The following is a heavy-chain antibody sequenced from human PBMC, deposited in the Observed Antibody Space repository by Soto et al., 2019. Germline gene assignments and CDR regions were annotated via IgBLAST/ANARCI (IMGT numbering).Heavy chain of an antibody. J-gene: IGHJ3*01. Sequence: EVQLVESGGGLVQPGGSLNLSCAASGFTLSIYSMHWFRQAPGKGLEFVSAISYGGGGTFYADSVKGRFTISRDTSKNTLYLQMGSLSTEDMAVYYCARISAIGQAAFDLWGQGTMVTVSS. CDR3: ARISAIGQAAFDL. V-gene: IGHV3-64*07. CDR2: ISYGGGGT. CDR1: GFTLSIYS.